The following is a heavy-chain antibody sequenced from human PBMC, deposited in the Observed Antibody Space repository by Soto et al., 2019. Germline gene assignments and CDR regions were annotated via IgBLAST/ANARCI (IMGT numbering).Heavy chain of an antibody. CDR2: ISGSGGST. D-gene: IGHD1-26*01. CDR3: AKDGTQSLLEVEVGRYGMDV. V-gene: IGHV3-23*01. Sequence: GGSLRLSCAASGFTFSSYAMSWVRQAPGKGLEWVSAISGSGGSTYYADSVKGRFTISRDNSKNTLYLQMNSLRAEDTAVYYCAKDGTQSLLEVEVGRYGMDVWGQGTTVTVSS. J-gene: IGHJ6*02. CDR1: GFTFSSYA.